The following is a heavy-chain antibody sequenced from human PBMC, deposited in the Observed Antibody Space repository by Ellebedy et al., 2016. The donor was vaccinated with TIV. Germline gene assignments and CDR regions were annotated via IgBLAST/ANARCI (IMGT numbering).Heavy chain of an antibody. J-gene: IGHJ4*02. CDR2: ISASGNTT. Sequence: GESLKISCAASGFTFRSEWMSWVRQAPGKGLEWVSTISASGNTTKYADSVTGRFTITRDNSKNTLYLQMNSLRANDTAIYYCAKMSWYGGFDYWGQGSLVAVSS. D-gene: IGHD4-23*01. V-gene: IGHV3-23*01. CDR3: AKMSWYGGFDY. CDR1: GFTFRSEW.